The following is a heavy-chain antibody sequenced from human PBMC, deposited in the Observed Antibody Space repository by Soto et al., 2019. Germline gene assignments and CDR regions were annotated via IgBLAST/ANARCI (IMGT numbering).Heavy chain of an antibody. J-gene: IGHJ4*02. CDR3: ARDPAHSFDY. CDR2: ILYDGSKK. CDR1: GFIFSSHG. Sequence: GGSLRLSCAASGFIFSSHGMHWVRQAPGKGLEWVTAILYDGSKKYYADPVKGRFIISRDSSKNMLYLQMNSLRAEDTAVYYCARDPAHSFDYWGQGTLVTVSS. V-gene: IGHV3-33*01.